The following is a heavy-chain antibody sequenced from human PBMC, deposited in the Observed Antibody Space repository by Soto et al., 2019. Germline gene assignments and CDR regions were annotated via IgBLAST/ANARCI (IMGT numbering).Heavy chain of an antibody. Sequence: SETLSLTCAVYGGSFSGYYWSWIRQPPGKGLEWIGYMYYSGISNYNPSLKSRVSISVDTSKNQFSLKLSSVTAADTVVYYCAGLQINYYYMDVWGKGTTVTVSS. CDR3: AGLQINYYYMDV. CDR2: MYYSGIS. CDR1: GGSFSGYY. D-gene: IGHD1-1*01. J-gene: IGHJ6*03. V-gene: IGHV4-59*01.